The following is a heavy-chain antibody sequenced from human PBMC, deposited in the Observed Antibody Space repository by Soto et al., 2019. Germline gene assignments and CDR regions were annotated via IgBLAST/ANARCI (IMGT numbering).Heavy chain of an antibody. V-gene: IGHV1-18*01. J-gene: IGHJ6*02. D-gene: IGHD3-10*01. CDR2: VSGYTGNT. CDR1: GYIFTNYD. CDR3: ARFGSAPYYYYGVDV. Sequence: QVQLVQSETEVKKPGASVKVSCKASGYIFTNYDITWVRQAPGQGLEWMGWVSGYTGNTKYAQKFQDRVTTTTDTSTSTVYMELRSLRSDDTAVYYCARFGSAPYYYYGVDVWGQGTTVFVSS.